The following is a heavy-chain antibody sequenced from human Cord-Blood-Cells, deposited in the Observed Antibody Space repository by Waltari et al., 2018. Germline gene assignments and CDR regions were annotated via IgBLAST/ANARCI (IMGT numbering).Heavy chain of an antibody. Sequence: QVQLVQSVAEVKKPGASVKVSCKASGYTFTGYYMHWVRQAPGQGLEWMGWINPNSGGTNYAQKFQGRGTMTRDTSISTAYMELSRLRSDETAVYYCARGPPLRIGDAFDIWGQGTMVTVSS. CDR3: ARGPPLRIGDAFDI. CDR2: INPNSGGT. D-gene: IGHD2-21*01. V-gene: IGHV1-2*02. J-gene: IGHJ3*02. CDR1: GYTFTGYY.